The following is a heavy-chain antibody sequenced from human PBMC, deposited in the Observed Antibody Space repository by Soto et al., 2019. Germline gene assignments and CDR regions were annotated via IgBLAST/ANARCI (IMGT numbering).Heavy chain of an antibody. J-gene: IGHJ4*02. D-gene: IGHD3-3*01. CDR3: ARGGVSTRTFDY. Sequence: GESLKISCKGSGYNFAGYWIAWVRQMPGKGLGLMGIIYPSDSDTRYRPSFQGQVTISADKSISSAYLQWSSLRASDTAMYYCARGGVSTRTFDYWGQGTPVTVSS. CDR2: IYPSDSDT. CDR1: GYNFAGYW. V-gene: IGHV5-51*01.